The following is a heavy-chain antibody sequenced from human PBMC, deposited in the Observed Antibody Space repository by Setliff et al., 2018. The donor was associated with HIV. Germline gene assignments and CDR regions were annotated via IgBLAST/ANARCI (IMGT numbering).Heavy chain of an antibody. CDR1: GDSIRNSYY. Sequence: SETLSLTCTVSGDSIRNSYYWGWIRQSPGKGLEWVGTIYLYGNTYHNPSLKRRLSMSIDPPNNRFSLQLSSVTAADTAVYYCARGKWEGLHHYFFDYWGQGALVTVSS. CDR2: IYLYGNT. CDR3: ARGKWEGLHHYFFDY. V-gene: IGHV4-38-2*02. J-gene: IGHJ4*02. D-gene: IGHD1-26*01.